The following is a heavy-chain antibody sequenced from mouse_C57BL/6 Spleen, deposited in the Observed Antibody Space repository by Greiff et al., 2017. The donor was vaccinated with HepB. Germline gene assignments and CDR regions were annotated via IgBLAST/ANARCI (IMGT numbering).Heavy chain of an antibody. Sequence: VKLQESGAELARPGASVKLSCKASGYTFTSYGISWVKQRTGQGLEWIGEIYPRSGNTYYNEKFKGKATLTADKSSSTAYMELRSLTSEDSAVYFCARDGGNYFDYWGQGTTLTVSS. J-gene: IGHJ2*01. CDR1: GYTFTSYG. D-gene: IGHD1-1*02. V-gene: IGHV1-81*01. CDR3: ARDGGNYFDY. CDR2: IYPRSGNT.